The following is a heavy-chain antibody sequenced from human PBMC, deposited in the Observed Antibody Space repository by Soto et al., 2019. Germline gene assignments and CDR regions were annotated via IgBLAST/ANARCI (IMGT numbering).Heavy chain of an antibody. V-gene: IGHV1-69*01. J-gene: IGHJ4*02. D-gene: IGHD3-10*01. CDR1: GGTFSSYA. Sequence: QVQLVQSGAEVKKPGSSVKVSCKASGGTFSSYAISWVRQAPGQGLEWMGGIIPIFGTANYAQKFQGRVTITADEATSSAYMELRSLRSEDTAVYYCSKGPFHRPSGYYFEYWGQGTLVTVSS. CDR2: IIPIFGTA. CDR3: SKGPFHRPSGYYFEY.